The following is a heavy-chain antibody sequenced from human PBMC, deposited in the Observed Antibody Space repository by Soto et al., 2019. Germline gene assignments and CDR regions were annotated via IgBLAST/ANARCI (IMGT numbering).Heavy chain of an antibody. Sequence: GGSLRLSCAASGFTFSSYAMHWVRQAPGKGLEWVAVISYDGSNKYYADSVKGRFTISRDNSKNTLYLQMNSLRSEDTAVYYCARDRVQQDYYYGMDVWGQGTTVTVSS. V-gene: IGHV3-30-3*01. CDR3: ARDRVQQDYYYGMDV. CDR2: ISYDGSNK. J-gene: IGHJ6*02. CDR1: GFTFSSYA. D-gene: IGHD6-13*01.